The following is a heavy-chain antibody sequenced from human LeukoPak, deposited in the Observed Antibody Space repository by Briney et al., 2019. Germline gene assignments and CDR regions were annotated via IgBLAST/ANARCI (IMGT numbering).Heavy chain of an antibody. V-gene: IGHV3-7*01. CDR2: MKHDGNEK. CDR3: ARDLGHSGYDLYDY. J-gene: IGHJ4*02. CDR1: GITFSKYW. Sequence: GGSLRLSCVDSGITFSKYWMNWVRQAPGKGLEWVANMKHDGNEKHYVDSVEGRFTISRDNAKSSLNLQMNNLRAEDTAVYYCARDLGHSGYDLYDYWGQGTLVTVSS. D-gene: IGHD5-12*01.